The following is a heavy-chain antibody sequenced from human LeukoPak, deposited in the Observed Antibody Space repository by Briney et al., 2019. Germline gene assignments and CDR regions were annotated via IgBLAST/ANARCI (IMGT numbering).Heavy chain of an antibody. CDR1: GYTFTSYD. J-gene: IGHJ5*02. CDR2: MNPNSGNT. CDR3: ARVAGTYYYDSSRFDP. Sequence: RASVKVSCKASGYTFTSYDINWVRQSTGQGLEWMGWMNPNSGNTGYVQKFQGRVTITRNTSISTAYMELSSLRSEDTAVYYCARVAGTYYYDSSRFDPWGQGTLVTVSS. D-gene: IGHD3-22*01. V-gene: IGHV1-8*03.